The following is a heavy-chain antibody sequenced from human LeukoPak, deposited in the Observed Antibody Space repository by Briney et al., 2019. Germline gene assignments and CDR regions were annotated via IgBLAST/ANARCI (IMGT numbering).Heavy chain of an antibody. D-gene: IGHD3-3*01. CDR1: GYTFSNYG. Sequence: ASVKVSCKASGYTFSNYGLTWVRQAPGQGLEYLGWIYTSNGNANYAPNFRGRLTMTADTSTTTAYMELRSLRSDDTAVYYCARASYYDFWSGYYNYYYYMDVWGKGTTVTVSS. V-gene: IGHV1-18*01. J-gene: IGHJ6*03. CDR3: ARASYYDFWSGYYNYYYYMDV. CDR2: IYTSNGNA.